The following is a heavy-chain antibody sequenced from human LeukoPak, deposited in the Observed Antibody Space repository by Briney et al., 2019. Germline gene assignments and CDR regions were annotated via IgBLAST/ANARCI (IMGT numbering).Heavy chain of an antibody. J-gene: IGHJ6*03. Sequence: ASVKVSCKASGYTFTSYAMNWVRQAPGQGLEWMGWINTNTGNPTYAQGFTGRSVFSLDTSVSTAYLQISSLKAEDTAVYYCARVVANYYYYYYMDVWGKGTTVTVSS. CDR1: GYTFTSYA. CDR3: ARVVANYYYYYYMDV. D-gene: IGHD2-15*01. V-gene: IGHV7-4-1*02. CDR2: INTNTGNP.